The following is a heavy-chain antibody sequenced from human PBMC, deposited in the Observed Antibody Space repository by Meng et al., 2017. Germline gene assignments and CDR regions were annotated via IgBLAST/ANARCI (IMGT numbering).Heavy chain of an antibody. CDR3: ARSLITMIVVVPGNFDP. CDR2: IYHSGST. Sequence: SETLSLTCTVSGGSISSSSYYWGWIRQPPGKGLEWIGSIYHSGSTYYNPSLKSRVTISVDTSKNQFSLKLSSVTAADTAVYYCARSLITMIVVVPGNFDPWGQGTLVTVSS. J-gene: IGHJ5*02. V-gene: IGHV4-39*07. CDR1: GGSISSSSYY. D-gene: IGHD3-22*01.